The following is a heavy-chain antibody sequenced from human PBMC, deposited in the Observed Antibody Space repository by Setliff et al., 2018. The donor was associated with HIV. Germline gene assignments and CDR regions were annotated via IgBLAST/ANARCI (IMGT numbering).Heavy chain of an antibody. CDR3: ARDTGVNVAPDGRGYHTFDF. CDR1: GSPISSNSY. Sequence: SETLSLTCSVSGSPISSNSYWWAWIRQPPGKGLEYIGTIYHRGGTFNNPSLKSRVVMSVDTSKNQFSLKLTSVTAADTATYYCARDTGVNVAPDGRGYHTFDFWGRGTMVTV. V-gene: IGHV4-38-2*02. J-gene: IGHJ3*01. CDR2: IYHRGGT. D-gene: IGHD2-8*02.